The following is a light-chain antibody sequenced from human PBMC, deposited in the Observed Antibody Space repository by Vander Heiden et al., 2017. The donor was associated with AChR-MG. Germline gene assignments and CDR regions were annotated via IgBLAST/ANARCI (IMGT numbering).Light chain of an antibody. CDR2: GAS. J-gene: IGKJ3*01. Sequence: EIVLTQSPGTLSLSPGERATLSCRASQSISSSYLAWYQHKPGQAPRLLIYGASSSATGIPDRFSGSGSGTDFTLTISRLEPEDFAVYYCQQYGSSPRTFGPGTKVDIK. V-gene: IGKV3-20*01. CDR1: QSISSSY. CDR3: QQYGSSPRT.